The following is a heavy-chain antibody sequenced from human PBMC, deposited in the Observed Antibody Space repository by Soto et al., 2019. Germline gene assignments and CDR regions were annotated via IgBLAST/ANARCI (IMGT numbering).Heavy chain of an antibody. CDR1: GDSISSGGYS. J-gene: IGHJ4*02. V-gene: IGHV4-30-2*02. CDR3: ARRTVNIRTFYSGLKSHCFDY. Sequence: PSETLSLTCAVSGDSISSGGYSWSWLRQPPGKGLEWIGNIYHSGSTYYNPSLKSRVTILLDRSKNQFSLKLKSVTAADTAIYYCARRTVNIRTFYSGLKSHCFDYWGQGAPVTVSS. CDR2: IYHSGST. D-gene: IGHD6-19*01.